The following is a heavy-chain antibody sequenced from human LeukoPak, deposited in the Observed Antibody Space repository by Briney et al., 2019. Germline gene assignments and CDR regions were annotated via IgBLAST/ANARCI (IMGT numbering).Heavy chain of an antibody. CDR3: AREYSSSSRAFDI. Sequence: SETLSLTCTVSGYSISSGYYWGWIRQPPGKGLEWIGSIYHNGNTYYNPSLKSRVTISVDTSKNQFSLKLSSVTAADTAVSYCAREYSSSSRAFDIWGQGTMVTVSS. D-gene: IGHD6-6*01. V-gene: IGHV4-38-2*02. J-gene: IGHJ3*02. CDR2: IYHNGNT. CDR1: GYSISSGYY.